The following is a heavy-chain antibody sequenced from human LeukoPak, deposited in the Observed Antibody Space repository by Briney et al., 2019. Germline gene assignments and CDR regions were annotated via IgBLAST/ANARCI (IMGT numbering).Heavy chain of an antibody. CDR1: GGSFSGYY. Sequence: PSETLSLTCAVYGGSFSGYYWSWIRQPPGKGLEWIGEINHSGSTNHNPSLKSRVTISVDTSKNQFSLKLSSVTAADTAVYYCARVRCSSTSCRGYFDYWGQGTLVTVSS. J-gene: IGHJ4*02. V-gene: IGHV4-34*01. CDR2: INHSGST. D-gene: IGHD2-2*01. CDR3: ARVRCSSTSCRGYFDY.